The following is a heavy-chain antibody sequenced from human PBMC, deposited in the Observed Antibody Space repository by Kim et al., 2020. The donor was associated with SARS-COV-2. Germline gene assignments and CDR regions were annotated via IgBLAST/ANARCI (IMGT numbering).Heavy chain of an antibody. CDR2: ISYDGSNK. CDR3: ARDLQYYDILTGYYMGNYYYYYGMDV. D-gene: IGHD3-9*01. Sequence: GGSLRLSCAASGFTFSSYGMHWVRQAPGKGLEWVAVISYDGSNKYYADSVKGRFTISRDNSKNTLYLQMNSLRAEDTAVYYCARDLQYYDILTGYYMGNYYYYYGMDVWGKGTTVTVSS. J-gene: IGHJ6*04. CDR1: GFTFSSYG. V-gene: IGHV3-33*05.